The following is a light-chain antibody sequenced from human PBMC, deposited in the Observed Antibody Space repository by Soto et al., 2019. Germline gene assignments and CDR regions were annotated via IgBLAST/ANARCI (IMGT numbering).Light chain of an antibody. J-gene: IGKJ4*01. Sequence: EIVLTQSPGTLSLSPGERATLSCRASQSVSSSYLAWYQQKPGQAPRLLIYGASSRATGIPHRCSGSWSGTNFTLNISRLEPEDFAVYYCQQYCSSPPTFGGGTKVEIK. CDR2: GAS. CDR3: QQYCSSPPT. V-gene: IGKV3-20*01. CDR1: QSVSSSY.